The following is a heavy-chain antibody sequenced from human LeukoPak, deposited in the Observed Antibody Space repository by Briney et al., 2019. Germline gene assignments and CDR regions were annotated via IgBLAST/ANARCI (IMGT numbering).Heavy chain of an antibody. CDR1: GFTFSTYA. CDR3: AKDAWVSSSGWYDY. D-gene: IGHD6-19*01. V-gene: IGHV3-23*01. Sequence: GGSLRLSCAASGFTFSTYAMSWVRQAPGKGLEWVSAISGSGGSTYYADSVKGRFTFSRGNSKNTLYLQMNSLRAEDTAIYYCAKDAWVSSSGWYDYWGQGTLVTVSS. CDR2: ISGSGGST. J-gene: IGHJ4*02.